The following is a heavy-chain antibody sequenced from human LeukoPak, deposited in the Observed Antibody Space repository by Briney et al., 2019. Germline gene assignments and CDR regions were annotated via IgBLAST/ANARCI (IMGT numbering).Heavy chain of an antibody. D-gene: IGHD2-15*01. Sequence: PGRSLRLSCAASGFTFSSYGMHWVRQAPGKGLEWVAVISYDGSNKYYADSVKGRFTISRDNSKNTLYLQMNSLRAEDTAVYYCAKDGGEGKVNYYGMDVWGQGTTVTVSS. CDR3: AKDGGEGKVNYYGMDV. CDR2: ISYDGSNK. J-gene: IGHJ6*02. V-gene: IGHV3-30*18. CDR1: GFTFSSYG.